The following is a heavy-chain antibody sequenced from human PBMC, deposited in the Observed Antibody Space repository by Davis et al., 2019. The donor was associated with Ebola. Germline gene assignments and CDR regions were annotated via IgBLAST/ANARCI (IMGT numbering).Heavy chain of an antibody. Sequence: HTGGSLRLSCAGSGFSFSNYWIHWVRQAPGKGPVWVSRISPDGSATGFADSVKGRFSISRDNAKNTVYLQMNSLRVEDTAIYYCAKDNRNIWSEVWGQGTMVTVSS. CDR1: GFSFSNYW. CDR2: ISPDGSAT. V-gene: IGHV3-74*01. D-gene: IGHD2/OR15-2a*01. CDR3: AKDNRNIWSEV. J-gene: IGHJ3*01.